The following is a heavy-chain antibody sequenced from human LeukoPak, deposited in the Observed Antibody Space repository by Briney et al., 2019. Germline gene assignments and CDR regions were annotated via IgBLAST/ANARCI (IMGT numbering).Heavy chain of an antibody. D-gene: IGHD3-22*01. CDR1: GFTFSNYW. CDR3: AQPPWTGHDSSGYYRY. CDR2: IKQDGSEK. J-gene: IGHJ4*02. V-gene: IGHV3-7*01. Sequence: PGGSLRLSCAASGFTFSNYWMSWVRQAPGKGLEWVANIKQDGSEKYYVDSVKGRFTISRDNAKNSLYLQMDSLRAEDTAVYYCAQPPWTGHDSSGYYRYWAQGTLVTVSS.